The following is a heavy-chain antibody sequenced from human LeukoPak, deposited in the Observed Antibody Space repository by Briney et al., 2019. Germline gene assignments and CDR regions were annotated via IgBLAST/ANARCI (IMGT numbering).Heavy chain of an antibody. J-gene: IGHJ4*02. CDR1: GFTFSSYS. D-gene: IGHD7-27*01. V-gene: IGHV3-48*01. Sequence: GGSLRLSCAASGFTFSSYSMNWVRQAPGKGLEWVSYISTGSSTIYYADSVKGRFAISRDNAKNSLYLQMNSLRAEDTAVYYCARDLHWGLINEQPFDYWGQGTLVTVSS. CDR3: ARDLHWGLINEQPFDY. CDR2: ISTGSSTI.